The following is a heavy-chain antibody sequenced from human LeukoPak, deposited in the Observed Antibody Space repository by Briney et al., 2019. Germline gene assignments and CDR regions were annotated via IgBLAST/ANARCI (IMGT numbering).Heavy chain of an antibody. V-gene: IGHV3-74*01. CDR3: TRQARDSYGYVLDY. Sequence: PGGSLRLSCATSGFTFTTFWMHWVRQAPGKGLVWVSRINHDGSSTNYADSVKGRFTISRDNAKNTADLQMNSLKTEDTAVYYCTRQARDSYGYVLDYWGQGTLVTVSS. D-gene: IGHD5-18*01. CDR2: INHDGSST. CDR1: GFTFTTFW. J-gene: IGHJ4*02.